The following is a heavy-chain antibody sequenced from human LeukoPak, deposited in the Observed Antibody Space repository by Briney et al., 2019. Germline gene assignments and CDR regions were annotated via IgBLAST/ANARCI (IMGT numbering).Heavy chain of an antibody. J-gene: IGHJ4*02. CDR2: IRQDGREK. CDR1: GFTFSNYW. V-gene: IGHV3-7*01. D-gene: IGHD3-22*01. Sequence: PGGSLRLSCVASGFTFSNYWMTWVRQAPGKGRTGVANIRQDGREKDYVDSVNGRFTISRDNGTNSLYLQMSSLRAEDTAVYYCARVGFDNSGYYGYYWGQGTLVIVSS. CDR3: ARVGFDNSGYYGYY.